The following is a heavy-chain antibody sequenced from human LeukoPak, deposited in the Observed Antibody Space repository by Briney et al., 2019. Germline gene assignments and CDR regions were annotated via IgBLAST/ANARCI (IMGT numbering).Heavy chain of an antibody. V-gene: IGHV4-59*08. J-gene: IGHJ4*02. Sequence: SETLSLTCTVSGGSISSYYWSWIRQPPGKGLEWIGYIYYSGSTYYNPSLKSRVTISVDTSKNQFSLKLSSVTAADTAVYYCARTPLPGSSWYGRRRGPFDYWGQGTLVTVSS. D-gene: IGHD6-13*01. CDR1: GGSISSYY. CDR3: ARTPLPGSSWYGRRRGPFDY. CDR2: IYYSGST.